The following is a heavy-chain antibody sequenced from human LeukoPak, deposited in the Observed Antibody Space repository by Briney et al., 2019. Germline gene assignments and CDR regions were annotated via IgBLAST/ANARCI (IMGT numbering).Heavy chain of an antibody. CDR3: ARGGKQWRGGNYFDS. D-gene: IGHD6-19*01. CDR1: GYTFTDYA. CDR2: ITTGRGET. Sequence: ASVKVSCKASGYTFTDYALHWVRQAPGQSLEWMGWITTGRGETRYSQEFQRRITFTRDTSASTVYMDLRYLRSKDTAVYYCARGGKQWRGGNYFDSWGQGTLVAVSS. V-gene: IGHV1-3*03. J-gene: IGHJ4*02.